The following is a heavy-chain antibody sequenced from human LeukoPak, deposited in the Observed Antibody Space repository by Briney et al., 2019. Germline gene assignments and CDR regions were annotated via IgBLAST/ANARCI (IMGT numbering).Heavy chain of an antibody. CDR1: GYTFTGCH. V-gene: IGHV1-2*02. D-gene: IGHD3-22*01. CDR2: INPNNGGT. CDR3: ASGYFDSSGYRTAVVFDY. J-gene: IGHJ4*02. Sequence: ASVKVSCKASGYTFTGCHMHWVRQAPGQGLEWMGWINPNNGGTNYAQKFQGRVTMTRDTSISTAYMELSGLRSDDTAVYYCASGYFDSSGYRTAVVFDYWGQGTLVTVSS.